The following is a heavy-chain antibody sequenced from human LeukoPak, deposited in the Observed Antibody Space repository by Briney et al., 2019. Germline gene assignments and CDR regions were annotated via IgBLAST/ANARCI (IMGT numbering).Heavy chain of an antibody. V-gene: IGHV4-39*07. D-gene: IGHD3-22*01. CDR3: ALSGYYSNTVDY. CDR2: IYYSGST. Sequence: PSETLSLTCTVSGGSISSSSYYWGWIRQPPGKGLEWIGSIYYSGSTYYNPSPKSRVTISVDTSKNQFSLKLSSVTAADTAVYYCALSGYYSNTVDYWGRGTLVTVSS. CDR1: GGSISSSSYY. J-gene: IGHJ4*02.